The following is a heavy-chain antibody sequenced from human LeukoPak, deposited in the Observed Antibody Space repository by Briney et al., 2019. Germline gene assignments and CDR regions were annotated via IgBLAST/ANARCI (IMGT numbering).Heavy chain of an antibody. J-gene: IGHJ3*02. CDR1: GYRFTNYW. V-gene: IGHV5-51*01. Sequence: GESLKISCKGSGYRFTNYWIGWVRQTPGKGLEWMGIIYPGDSVTRYSPSFQGQVTISADKSISTAYLQWSSLKASDTAIYYCASQRQGAYYDSTGYPNDAFDIWGQGTMVTVSS. D-gene: IGHD3-22*01. CDR3: ASQRQGAYYDSTGYPNDAFDI. CDR2: IYPGDSVT.